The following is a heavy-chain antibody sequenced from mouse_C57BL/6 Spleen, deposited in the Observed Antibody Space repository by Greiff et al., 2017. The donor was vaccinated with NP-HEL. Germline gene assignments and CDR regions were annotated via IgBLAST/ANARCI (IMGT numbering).Heavy chain of an antibody. CDR3: ARAYSRYAMDY. CDR1: GYSITSGYY. Sequence: DVKLQESGPGLVKPSQSLSLTCSVTGYSITSGYYWNWIRQFPGNKLEWMGYISYDGSNNYNPSLKNRISITRDTSKNQFFLKLNSVTTEDTATYSCARAYSRYAMDYWGQGTSVTVSS. J-gene: IGHJ4*01. V-gene: IGHV3-6*01. D-gene: IGHD2-10*01. CDR2: ISYDGSN.